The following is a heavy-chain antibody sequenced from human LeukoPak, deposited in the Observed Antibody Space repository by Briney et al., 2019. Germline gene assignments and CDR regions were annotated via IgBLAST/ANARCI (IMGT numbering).Heavy chain of an antibody. CDR3: AREVVGPVTAYFDS. V-gene: IGHV6-1*01. J-gene: IGHJ4*02. CDR1: GDSVSSNSAA. D-gene: IGHD2-21*02. Sequence: SQTLSLTCAISGDSVSSNSAAWSWIRQSPSRGLEWLGRTYYRSSWYNDSAISVKSRITIDPDTSKNQFSLHLNSVTPEDTAVYYCAREVVGPVTAYFDSWGQGTLVTVS. CDR2: TYYRSSWYN.